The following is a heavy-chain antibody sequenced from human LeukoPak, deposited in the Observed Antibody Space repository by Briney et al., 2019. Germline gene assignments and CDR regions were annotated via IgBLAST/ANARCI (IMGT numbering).Heavy chain of an antibody. D-gene: IGHD3-10*01. V-gene: IGHV3-23*01. J-gene: IGHJ6*03. CDR2: ISGSGGRT. CDR1: GGSISSTIYY. Sequence: QPSETLSLTCTVSGGSISSTIYYWGWIRQAPGKGLEWVSAISGSGGRTYYADSVKGRFTISRDNSKNMLYLQMTSLRAEDTAVYYCAKAGRGGAITMVRGVKGDYYYMDVWGKGTTVTISS. CDR3: AKAGRGGAITMVRGVKGDYYYMDV.